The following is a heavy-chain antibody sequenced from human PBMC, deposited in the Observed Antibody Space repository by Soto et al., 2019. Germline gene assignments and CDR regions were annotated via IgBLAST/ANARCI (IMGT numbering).Heavy chain of an antibody. J-gene: IGHJ5*02. Sequence: KSSETLSLTCTVSGGSISSGGYYWSWIRQHPGKGLEWIGYIYYSGSTYYNPSLKSRVTISVDTSKNQFSLNLSSVTAADTAVYYCARAGHSSSSEGANWFAPWGQGTLVTVSS. CDR1: GGSISSGGYY. D-gene: IGHD6-6*01. CDR3: ARAGHSSSSEGANWFAP. V-gene: IGHV4-31*02. CDR2: IYYSGST.